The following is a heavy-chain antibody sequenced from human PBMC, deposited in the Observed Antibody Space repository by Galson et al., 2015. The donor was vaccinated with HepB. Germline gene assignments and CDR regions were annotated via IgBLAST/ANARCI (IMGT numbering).Heavy chain of an antibody. V-gene: IGHV4-31*03. D-gene: IGHD3-10*01. CDR2: IYYSGST. Sequence: TLSLTCIVSGGSISSGGYYWSWIRQHPGKGLEWIGYIYYSGSTYYNPSLKSRVTISVDTSKNQFSLKLSSVTAADTAVYYCASVRPMVRGVIDYWGQGTLVTVSS. CDR3: ASVRPMVRGVIDY. J-gene: IGHJ4*02. CDR1: GGSISSGGYY.